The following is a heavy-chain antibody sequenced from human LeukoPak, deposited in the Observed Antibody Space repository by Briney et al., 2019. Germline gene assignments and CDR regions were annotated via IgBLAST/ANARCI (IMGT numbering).Heavy chain of an antibody. CDR1: GFTFSSYG. D-gene: IGHD6-19*01. J-gene: IGHJ4*02. CDR3: AKDRYSSGWYGGPPVY. Sequence: GVSLRLSCAASGFTFSSYGMHWVRQAPGKGLEWVAFIRYDGSNKYYADSVKGRFTISRDNSKNTLYLQMNSLRAEDTAVYYCAKDRYSSGWYGGPPVYWGQGTLVTVSS. V-gene: IGHV3-30*02. CDR2: IRYDGSNK.